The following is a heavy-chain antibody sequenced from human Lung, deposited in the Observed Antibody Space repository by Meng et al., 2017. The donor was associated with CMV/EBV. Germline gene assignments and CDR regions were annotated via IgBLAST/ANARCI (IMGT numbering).Heavy chain of an antibody. CDR1: GVSISSNIR. CDR2: IDDSGST. J-gene: IGHJ4*02. V-gene: IGHV4-4*02. D-gene: IGHD1-26*01. CDR3: ARGKQDAWELLAY. Sequence: QVQCQESGPGLVKPSGTRSLTCGVSGVSISSNIRWTWVRQPPGKGLEWIGDIDDSGSTNYNPSLNSRISISLDKSKNHFSLKVNSVTAADTAVYYCARGKQDAWELLAYWGQGALVTVSS.